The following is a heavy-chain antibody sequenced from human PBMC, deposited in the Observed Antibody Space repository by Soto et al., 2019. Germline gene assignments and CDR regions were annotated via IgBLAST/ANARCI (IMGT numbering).Heavy chain of an antibody. CDR3: AKEGYDSGWYWDS. D-gene: IGHD6-19*01. J-gene: IGHJ4*02. CDR1: GFTFSCSA. Sequence: GGSLRLSCAASGFTFSCSAMTWVRQAPGKWLEYVSSITSSGSEVFHAASVKGRFTMSRYNFKNMLYLQMNSLRAEDKAVYYCAKEGYDSGWYWDSWGPGALVTVSS. V-gene: IGHV3-23*01. CDR2: ITSSGSEV.